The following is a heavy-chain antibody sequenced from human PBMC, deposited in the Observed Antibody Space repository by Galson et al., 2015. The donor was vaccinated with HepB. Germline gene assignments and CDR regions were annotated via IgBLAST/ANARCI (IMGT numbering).Heavy chain of an antibody. CDR1: GFTVSNNY. D-gene: IGHD4-17*01. CDR3: ARDKSNDYVLD. CDR2: IYSGGST. V-gene: IGHV3-53*01. Sequence: SLRLSCAASGFTVSNNYMSWVRQAPGKGLEWVSIIYSGGSTYYADSVKGRFTISRDNSRNTLYLQMNSLRAEDTAVYYCARDKSNDYVLDWGQGTLVTVSS. J-gene: IGHJ4*02.